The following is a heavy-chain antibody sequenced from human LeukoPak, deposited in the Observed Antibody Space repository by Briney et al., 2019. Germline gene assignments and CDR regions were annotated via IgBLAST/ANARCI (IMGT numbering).Heavy chain of an antibody. Sequence: SETLSLTCTVSGASISSYYWSWIRQPPGKGLEWIGYIYYSGSTNYNPSLKSRVTISVDTSKNQFSLNLSSVTAADTAVYYCARVVAVAVYDHWGQGTLVTVSS. J-gene: IGHJ4*02. CDR3: ARVVAVAVYDH. D-gene: IGHD6-19*01. V-gene: IGHV4-59*01. CDR2: IYYSGST. CDR1: GASISSYY.